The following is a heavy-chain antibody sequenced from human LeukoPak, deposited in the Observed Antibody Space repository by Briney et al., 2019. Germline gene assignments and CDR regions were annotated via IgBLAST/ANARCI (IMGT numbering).Heavy chain of an antibody. CDR3: ARAPVDCSGGSCYPNWFDP. D-gene: IGHD2-15*01. CDR2: IYHSGST. CDR1: GGSISSSSYY. V-gene: IGHV4-39*07. J-gene: IGHJ5*02. Sequence: PSETLSLTCTVSGGSISSSSYYWGWIRQPPGKGLEWIGSIYHSGSTYYNPSLKSRVTISVDTSKNQFSLKLSSVTAADTAVYYCARAPVDCSGGSCYPNWFDPWGQGTLVTVSS.